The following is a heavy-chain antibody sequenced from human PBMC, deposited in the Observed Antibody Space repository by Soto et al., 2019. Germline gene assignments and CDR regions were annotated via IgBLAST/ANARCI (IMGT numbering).Heavy chain of an antibody. V-gene: IGHV3-30-3*01. Sequence: GGSLRLSCAASGFTFSSYAMHWVRQAPGKGLEWVAVISYDGSNKYYADSVKGRFTISRDNSKNTLYLQMNSLRAEDTAVYYCARDFRTAMVTIDYYYYGMDVWGQGTTVTVSS. D-gene: IGHD5-18*01. CDR1: GFTFSSYA. CDR2: ISYDGSNK. J-gene: IGHJ6*02. CDR3: ARDFRTAMVTIDYYYYGMDV.